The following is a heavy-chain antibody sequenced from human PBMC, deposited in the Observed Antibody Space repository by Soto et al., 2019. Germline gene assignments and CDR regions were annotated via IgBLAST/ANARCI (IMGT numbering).Heavy chain of an antibody. CDR3: ARDQGDITH. CDR1: GGSISSGGHY. J-gene: IGHJ3*01. D-gene: IGHD2-15*01. CDR2: IYYSGST. V-gene: IGHV4-31*03. Sequence: QVQLQESGPGLVKPSQTLSLTCTVSGGSISSGGHYWSCIRQHPGKGLEWIGYIYYSGSTYYNPSLKSRITISLDTSENQFSLKLSSVTAADTAMYYCARDQGDITHWGQRTMVTVSS.